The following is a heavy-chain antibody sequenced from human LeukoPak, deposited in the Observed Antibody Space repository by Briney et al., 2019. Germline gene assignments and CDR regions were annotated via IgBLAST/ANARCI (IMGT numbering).Heavy chain of an antibody. V-gene: IGHV3-48*02. D-gene: IGHD2-21*01. CDR3: ARDFGYCGGDCYLVDAFDI. Sequence: PGVSLRLSCAASGFTFSSYSMNWVRQAPRKGLEWVSYSSSSSSTIYYADSVKGRFTISRDNAKNSLYLQMNSLRDEDTAVYYCARDFGYCGGDCYLVDAFDIWGQGTMVTVSS. CDR1: GFTFSSYS. J-gene: IGHJ3*02. CDR2: SSSSSSTI.